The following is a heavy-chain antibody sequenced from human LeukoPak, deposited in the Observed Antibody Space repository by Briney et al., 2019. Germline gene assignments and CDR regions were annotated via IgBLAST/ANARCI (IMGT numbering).Heavy chain of an antibody. Sequence: PGGSLRLSCAASGFTFSSYGMHWVRQAPGKGLEWVAVISYDGSNKYYADSVKGRFTISRDNSKNTLYLQMNSLRAEDTAVYYCARASGDFWNDDRGEGSNWFDPWGQGTLVTASS. D-gene: IGHD3-3*01. J-gene: IGHJ5*02. V-gene: IGHV3-30*03. CDR3: ARASGDFWNDDRGEGSNWFDP. CDR2: ISYDGSNK. CDR1: GFTFSSYG.